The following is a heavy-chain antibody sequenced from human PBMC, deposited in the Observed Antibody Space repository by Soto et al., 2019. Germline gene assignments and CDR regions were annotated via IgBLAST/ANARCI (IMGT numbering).Heavy chain of an antibody. CDR1: GFTFSSYS. J-gene: IGHJ5*02. Sequence: GWSLRLSCAASGFTFSSYSMNWVRQAPGKGLEWVSYISSSSSTIYYADSVKGRFTISRDNAKNSLYLQMNSLRDEDTAVYYCARENYGDYLNWFDPWGQGTLVTVSX. D-gene: IGHD4-17*01. CDR3: ARENYGDYLNWFDP. CDR2: ISSSSSTI. V-gene: IGHV3-48*02.